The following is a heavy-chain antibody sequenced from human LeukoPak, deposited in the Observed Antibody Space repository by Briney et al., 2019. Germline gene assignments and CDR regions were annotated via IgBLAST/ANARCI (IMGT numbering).Heavy chain of an antibody. D-gene: IGHD6-13*01. J-gene: IGHJ4*02. CDR1: GYSFTTYW. CDR3: ARHGLGSSWFGFDY. Sequence: GESLKISCKGSGYSFTTYWIGWVRQMPGKGLEWVGIINPGDSDPRYRPSFQGQVTISADKSIRTAYLQWSSLKASDTAMYYCARHGLGSSWFGFDYWGQGTLVTVSS. CDR2: INPGDSDP. V-gene: IGHV5-51*01.